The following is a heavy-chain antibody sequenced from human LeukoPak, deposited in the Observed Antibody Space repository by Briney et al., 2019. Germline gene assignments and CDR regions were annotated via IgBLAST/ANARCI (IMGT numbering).Heavy chain of an antibody. CDR2: IKEDRTAD. Sequence: GGSLRLSYAASGFTIRDFWMAWVRQAPGKGLEWVAHIKEDRTADYYVDSVKGRFTISKDDGKNSLHLQMNSLRVEDTAVYYCVRGGWELDYWGQGTLVTVSS. J-gene: IGHJ4*02. V-gene: IGHV3-7*01. D-gene: IGHD4-23*01. CDR1: GFTIRDFW. CDR3: VRGGWELDY.